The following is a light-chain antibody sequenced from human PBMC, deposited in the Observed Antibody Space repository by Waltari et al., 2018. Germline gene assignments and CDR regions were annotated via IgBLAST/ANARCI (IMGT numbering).Light chain of an antibody. J-gene: IGLJ3*02. V-gene: IGLV2-14*04. CDR3: SSYTSSSTWV. CDR2: DVS. Sequence: WYQQQPGKAPKLMIYDVSKRPSGVSYRFSGSKSGNTASRTISGLQAEDEADYYCSSYTSSSTWVFGGGTKLTVL.